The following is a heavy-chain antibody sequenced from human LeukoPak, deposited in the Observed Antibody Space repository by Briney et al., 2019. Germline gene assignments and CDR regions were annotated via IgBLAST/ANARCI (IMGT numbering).Heavy chain of an antibody. CDR3: ARDRGSSSWFDP. V-gene: IGHV3-23*01. J-gene: IGHJ5*02. CDR2: ISASGGVT. CDR1: GFTFSSYA. D-gene: IGHD6-6*01. Sequence: GGSLRLSCAASGFTFSSYAMSWVRQVPGKGLEWVSSISASGGVTHYADSVKGRFTISRDNSKNTLYLQRSSLRAEDTAVYYCARDRGSSSWFDPWGQGTLVTVSS.